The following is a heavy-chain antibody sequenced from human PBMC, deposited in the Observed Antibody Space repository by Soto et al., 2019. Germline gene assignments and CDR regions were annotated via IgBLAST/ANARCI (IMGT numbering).Heavy chain of an antibody. CDR1: GFNFDDYA. CDR2: ISWNSGSI. V-gene: IGHV3-9*01. Sequence: PGGSLRLSCTASGFNFDDYAMHWVRQAPGKGLEWVSGISWNSGSIGYADSVKGRFTISRDNAKNSLYLQMNSLRAEDTALYYCAKRTLSSDAFDIWGQGTMVTVSS. J-gene: IGHJ3*02. CDR3: AKRTLSSDAFDI.